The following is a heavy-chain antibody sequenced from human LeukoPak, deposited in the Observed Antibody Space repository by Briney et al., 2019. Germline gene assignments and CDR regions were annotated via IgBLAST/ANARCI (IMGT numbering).Heavy chain of an antibody. Sequence: NPGGSLRLSCAASGFSVSSNYMSWVRQAPGKGLEWVSVFYASGGTYYTDSVKGRFTISRDTSTNSLYLQMNSLRAEDTAVYFCAAKGNGYTGIYVFAHWGQGTLVTVSS. CDR1: GFSVSSNY. CDR3: AAKGNGYTGIYVFAH. D-gene: IGHD5-12*01. CDR2: FYASGGT. J-gene: IGHJ4*02. V-gene: IGHV3-66*01.